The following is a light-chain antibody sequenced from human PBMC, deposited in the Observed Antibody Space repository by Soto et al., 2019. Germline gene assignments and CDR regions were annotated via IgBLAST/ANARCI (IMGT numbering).Light chain of an antibody. J-gene: IGKJ4*01. CDR1: QDIRTD. CDR3: LQDDTYPLT. Sequence: AIQMTQSPSSLSASVGDRVTVTCRASQDIRTDLGWYQQRPGKAPQLLIYGASSLQSGVPSRFSGSGSGTDFTLTISSLQPEDFATYYCLQDDTYPLTFGGGTKVDIK. CDR2: GAS. V-gene: IGKV1-6*01.